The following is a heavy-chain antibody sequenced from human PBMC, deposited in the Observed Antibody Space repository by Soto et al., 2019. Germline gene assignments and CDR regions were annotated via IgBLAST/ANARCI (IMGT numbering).Heavy chain of an antibody. Sequence: SETLSLTCTVSGGSISSYYWSWIRQPPGKGLEWIGYIYYSGSTNYNPSLKSRVTISVDTSKNQFSLKLSSVTAADTAVYYCARGQGSLELPPYYYYYMDVWGKGTTVTVSS. CDR2: IYYSGST. CDR1: GGSISSYY. CDR3: ARGQGSLELPPYYYYYMDV. J-gene: IGHJ6*03. V-gene: IGHV4-59*01. D-gene: IGHD1-7*01.